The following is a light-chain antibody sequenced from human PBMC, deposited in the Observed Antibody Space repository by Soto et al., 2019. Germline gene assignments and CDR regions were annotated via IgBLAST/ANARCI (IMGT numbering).Light chain of an antibody. CDR1: SSDVGAYNS. Sequence: SVLAQPASVSGSPGQSVTISCTGTSSDVGAYNSVSWYQQHPDKAPQLMIYKGTQRPSGVSNRFSGSTSGNAASLTISGLQAGDEADYFCCSSAPESTYVFGTGTKLTVL. CDR3: CSSAPESTYV. J-gene: IGLJ1*01. CDR2: KGT. V-gene: IGLV2-23*01.